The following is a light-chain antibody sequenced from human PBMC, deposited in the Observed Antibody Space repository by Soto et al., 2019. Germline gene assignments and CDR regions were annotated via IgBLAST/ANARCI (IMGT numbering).Light chain of an antibody. CDR3: SSYTSSSTLV. V-gene: IGLV2-14*01. J-gene: IGLJ3*02. CDR1: GSDVGGYNY. CDR2: DVS. Sequence: QSALTQPASVSGSPGQSITISCTGTGSDVGGYNYVSWYQQHPGKAPKLMIYDVSNRPSGVSNRFSGSKSGNTASLTISGLQAEDEADYYCSSYTSSSTLVLGGGTQLTVL.